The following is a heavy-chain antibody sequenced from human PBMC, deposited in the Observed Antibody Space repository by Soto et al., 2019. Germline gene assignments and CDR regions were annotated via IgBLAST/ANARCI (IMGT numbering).Heavy chain of an antibody. D-gene: IGHD3-22*01. V-gene: IGHV4-59*01. J-gene: IGHJ3*01. CDR2: MFHSGRT. CDR3: ATAVKYYDSTGYDAFAV. Sequence: PSETLSLTCTVSGDSISSYFWTWIRQPPGKALEWIGYMFHSGRTNYNPSLTSRVTMSADTSNNQFSLTLTSVTAADTAVYYCATAVKYYDSTGYDAFAVWGQGIMVTVAS. CDR1: GDSISSYF.